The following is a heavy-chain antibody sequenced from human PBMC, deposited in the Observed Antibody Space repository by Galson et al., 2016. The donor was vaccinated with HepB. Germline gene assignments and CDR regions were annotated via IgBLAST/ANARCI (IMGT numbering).Heavy chain of an antibody. Sequence: SLRLSCAASGFTFNTYAMSWVRQAPGKALEWVSAISNSGSTTYYADSVKGRFAISRDNANNTVYLQMNSLGVEDTAVYFCVGRGYNYGIQINWGQGTLVAVSS. D-gene: IGHD5-18*01. V-gene: IGHV3-23*01. J-gene: IGHJ4*02. CDR3: VGRGYNYGIQIN. CDR2: ISNSGSTT. CDR1: GFTFNTYA.